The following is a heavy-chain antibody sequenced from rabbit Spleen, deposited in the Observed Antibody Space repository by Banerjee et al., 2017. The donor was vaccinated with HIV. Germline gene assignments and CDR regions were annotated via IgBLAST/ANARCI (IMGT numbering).Heavy chain of an antibody. J-gene: IGHJ4*01. D-gene: IGHD4-1*01. CDR2: IDPIFGVS. Sequence: QEQLVESGGGLVQPGGSLKLSCTVSGFDITKYGVTWVRQAPGKGLEWIGYIDPIFGVSYYATWVNGRFTISSHDAQNTLYLQMTSLTVADTATYFCVRNSGWGVNYFNLWGPGTLVTVS. CDR1: GFDITKYG. V-gene: IGHV1S47*01. CDR3: VRNSGWGVNYFNL.